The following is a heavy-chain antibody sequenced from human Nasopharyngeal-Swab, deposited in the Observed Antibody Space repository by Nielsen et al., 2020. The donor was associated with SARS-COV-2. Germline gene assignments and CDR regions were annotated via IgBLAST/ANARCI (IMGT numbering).Heavy chain of an antibody. CDR3: ASCRVFRLADYFDY. J-gene: IGHJ4*02. V-gene: IGHV3-30-3*01. D-gene: IGHD3-9*01. Sequence: GGSLRLSCAASGFTFSSYAMHWVRQAPGKGLEWVAVISYDGSNKYYADSVKGRFTISRGNSKNTLYLQMNSLRAEDTAVYYCASCRVFRLADYFDYWGQGTLVTVSS. CDR2: ISYDGSNK. CDR1: GFTFSSYA.